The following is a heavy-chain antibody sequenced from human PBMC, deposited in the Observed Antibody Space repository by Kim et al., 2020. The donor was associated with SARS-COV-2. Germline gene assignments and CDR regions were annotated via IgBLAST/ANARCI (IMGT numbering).Heavy chain of an antibody. CDR3: AGGWALPN. V-gene: IGHV6-1*01. Sequence: SQTLSLTCAISGDSVSSNIAAWNWIRLSPSRGLEWLGRTYYRSKWYHDYAVAVKSRIIINADTSKNQFSLQLSSVTPDDAAIYYCAGGWALPNWGQGTLVTVSS. D-gene: IGHD2-15*01. CDR1: GDSVSSNIAA. J-gene: IGHJ1*01. CDR2: TYYRSKWYH.